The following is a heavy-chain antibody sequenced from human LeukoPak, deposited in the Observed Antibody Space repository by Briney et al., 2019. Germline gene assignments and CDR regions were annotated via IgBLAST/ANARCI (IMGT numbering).Heavy chain of an antibody. V-gene: IGHV3-23*01. J-gene: IGHJ4*02. Sequence: PGGSLRLSCAASGFTFSNYAMAWVRQAPGKGLEWVSGISGNGGKVYYADSVKGRFTISRDNFKNTLDLQMNSLRGEDRAGYFCAKRDYYDSSGYASRFDHWRQGTLATVSP. D-gene: IGHD3-22*01. CDR2: ISGNGGKV. CDR3: AKRDYYDSSGYASRFDH. CDR1: GFTFSNYA.